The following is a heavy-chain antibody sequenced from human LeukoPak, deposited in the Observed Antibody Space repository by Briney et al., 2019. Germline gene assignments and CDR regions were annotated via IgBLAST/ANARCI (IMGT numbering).Heavy chain of an antibody. Sequence: GGSLRLSCAASGFTFSAYAMSWVRQAPGKGLEWVSAISGSGGSTYYADSVKGRFTISRDNSKNTLYLQMNSLGAEDTAVYYCARDRGAVAGTPFDYWGQGTLVTVSS. CDR3: ARDRGAVAGTPFDY. CDR2: ISGSGGST. CDR1: GFTFSAYA. V-gene: IGHV3-23*01. D-gene: IGHD6-19*01. J-gene: IGHJ4*02.